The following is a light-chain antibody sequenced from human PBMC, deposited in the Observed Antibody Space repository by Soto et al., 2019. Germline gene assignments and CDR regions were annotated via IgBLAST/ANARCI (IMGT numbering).Light chain of an antibody. CDR3: QQYDNWPPT. V-gene: IGKV3D-15*01. CDR2: GAS. CDR1: QSVRSN. J-gene: IGKJ5*01. Sequence: EILMTQSPATLSMSPGERATLSCRASQSVRSNLAWYHQKPGQAPRILIYGASTRDTGIPARFSGSGSGTEFTLTINRLQSEDFVVYYCQQYDNWPPTFGQGTRLEIK.